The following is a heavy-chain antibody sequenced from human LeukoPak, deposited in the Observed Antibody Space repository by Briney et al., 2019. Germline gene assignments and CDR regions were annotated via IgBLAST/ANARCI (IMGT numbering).Heavy chain of an antibody. Sequence: SETLSLTCTVSGGSISSYYWSWIRQPPGKGLEWIGYIYYSGSTNYNPSLKSRVTISVDTSKNQFSLKLSSVTAADTAVYYCARDLRGFPGKGFDYWGQGTLVTVSS. CDR2: IYYSGST. D-gene: IGHD2-21*01. CDR1: GGSISSYY. J-gene: IGHJ4*02. CDR3: ARDLRGFPGKGFDY. V-gene: IGHV4-59*01.